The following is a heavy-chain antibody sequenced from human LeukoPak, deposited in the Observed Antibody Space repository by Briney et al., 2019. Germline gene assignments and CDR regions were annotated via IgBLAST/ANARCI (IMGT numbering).Heavy chain of an antibody. CDR3: TRESDIVATAGDFDY. D-gene: IGHD5-12*01. J-gene: IGHJ4*02. Sequence: PGGSLRLSCAASGFTFSGSAMHWVRQASGKGLEWVGRIRSKANSYATAYAASVKGRFTISRDDSKNTAYLQMNSLKTEDTAVYYCTRESDIVATAGDFDYWGQGTLVTVSS. CDR2: IRSKANSYAT. CDR1: GFTFSGSA. V-gene: IGHV3-73*01.